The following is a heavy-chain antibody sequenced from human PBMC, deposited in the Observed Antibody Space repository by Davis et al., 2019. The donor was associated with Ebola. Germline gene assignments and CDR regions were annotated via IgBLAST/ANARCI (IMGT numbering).Heavy chain of an antibody. CDR2: INHSGST. J-gene: IGHJ4*02. D-gene: IGHD2-2*01. CDR3: ARRTLGYCSSTRCYSPFHY. V-gene: IGHV4-34*01. Sequence: MPGGSLRLSCAVYGGSFSGYYWSWIRQPPGKGLEWIGEINHSGSTTYNPSLKSRVTISVDTSKNQFSLKLSSVTAADTAVYYCARRTLGYCSSTRCYSPFHYRGQGTLVTVSS. CDR1: GGSFSGYY.